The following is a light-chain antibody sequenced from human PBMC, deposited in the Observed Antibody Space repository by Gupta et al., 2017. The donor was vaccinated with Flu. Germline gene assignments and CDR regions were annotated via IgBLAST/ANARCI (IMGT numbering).Light chain of an antibody. CDR2: AAT. J-gene: IGKJ4*01. V-gene: IGKV1-12*01. CDR3: QQANSFLLT. CDR1: QFISNW. Sequence: GDRVTITCRASQFISNWIAWYQQKPGEARNLLIYAATSLQSGVPSRFSGSGSGTDFPLTISSLQPEDFATYYCQQANSFLLTFGGGTRVE.